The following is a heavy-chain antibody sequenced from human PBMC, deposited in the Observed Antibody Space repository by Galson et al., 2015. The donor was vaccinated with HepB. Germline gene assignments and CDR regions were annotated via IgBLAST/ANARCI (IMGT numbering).Heavy chain of an antibody. CDR2: IIPILGAA. J-gene: IGHJ4*02. CDR1: GGTFSNNV. V-gene: IGHV1-69*10. D-gene: IGHD4-17*01. Sequence: SVKVSCKASGGTFSNNVISWVRQAPGQGLEWMGGIIPILGAADYAQRFLGRVTITADKFTSTSNMELSSLRSEDTAVYYCATGPRDYGDPYWGQGALVTVSS. CDR3: ATGPRDYGDPY.